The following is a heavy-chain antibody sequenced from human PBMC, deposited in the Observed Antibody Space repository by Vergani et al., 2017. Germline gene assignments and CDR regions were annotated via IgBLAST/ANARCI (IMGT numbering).Heavy chain of an antibody. Sequence: EVQLVESGGGLVKPGGSLRLSCAASGFIFSSYSMNWVRQAPGKGLEWVSSISSSRSYIYYADSVKGRFTISRDNAKNSLYLQMNSLRAEDTAVYYCARVVRTGPLGYWGQGTLVTVSS. CDR2: ISSSRSYI. J-gene: IGHJ4*02. CDR3: ARVVRTGPLGY. D-gene: IGHD3/OR15-3a*01. V-gene: IGHV3-21*01. CDR1: GFIFSSYS.